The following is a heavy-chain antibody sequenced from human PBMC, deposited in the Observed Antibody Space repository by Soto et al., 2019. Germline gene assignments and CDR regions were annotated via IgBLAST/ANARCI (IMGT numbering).Heavy chain of an antibody. Sequence: EVQLLQSGGGVVQPGGSLRLSCAASGFTLSSYAMSWVHQAPGKGLEWVSAISGSGDDTHYADSVKGRFTISRDNSRNTLFLQMNSLRVEDTALYYCAEDPDDGGQRYFDYWGQGTLFAVSS. CDR2: ISGSGDDT. CDR3: AEDPDDGGQRYFDY. CDR1: GFTLSSYA. V-gene: IGHV3-23*01. J-gene: IGHJ4*02. D-gene: IGHD4-17*01.